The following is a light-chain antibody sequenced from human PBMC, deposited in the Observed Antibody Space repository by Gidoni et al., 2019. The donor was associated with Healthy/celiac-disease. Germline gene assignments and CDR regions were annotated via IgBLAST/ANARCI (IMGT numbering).Light chain of an antibody. J-gene: IGKJ5*01. CDR2: AAS. CDR1: QSVSSY. V-gene: IGKV3-11*01. Sequence: EIVLTQSPATLSLSPGERATLSCRASQSVSSYLAWYPQKPGQAPRLLLYAASNRATGIPARFSGSGSGTDFTLAISSLEPEDFAVYYCQQRSHWPPLFGQXTRLEIK. CDR3: QQRSHWPPL.